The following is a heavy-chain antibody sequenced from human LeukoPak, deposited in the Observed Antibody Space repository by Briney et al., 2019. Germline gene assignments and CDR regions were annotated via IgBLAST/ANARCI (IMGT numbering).Heavy chain of an antibody. CDR2: INPNSGVT. D-gene: IGHD2-21*01. CDR3: ARADRLDGAPYLIGP. CDR1: GYTFTDYY. J-gene: IGHJ5*02. V-gene: IGHV1-2*02. Sequence: ASVKVSCKTSGYTFTDYYMHWVRQAPGQGLEWMGWINPNSGVTSSARKLQGRVTMTRDTSITTVYMEVRWLTSDDTAIYYCARADRLDGAPYLIGPWGQGTLVTVSS.